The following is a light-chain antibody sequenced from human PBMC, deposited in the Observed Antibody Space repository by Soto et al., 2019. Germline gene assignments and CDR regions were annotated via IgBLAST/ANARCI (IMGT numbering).Light chain of an antibody. CDR1: SSDVGGYNY. CDR3: SSDTSSSTLYV. V-gene: IGLV2-14*01. CDR2: DVS. J-gene: IGLJ1*01. Sequence: QSVLTQPASVSGSPGQSITISCTGTSSDVGGYNYVSWYQQHPGKAPKLMIYDVSNRPSGVSNRFSGSKSGNTASLTISGLQAEDEADYYCSSDTSSSTLYVFGTGTMVTVL.